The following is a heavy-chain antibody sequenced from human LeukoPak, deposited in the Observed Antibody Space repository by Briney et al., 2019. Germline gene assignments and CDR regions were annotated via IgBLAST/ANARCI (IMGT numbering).Heavy chain of an antibody. CDR1: GFTFSSYA. CDR3: ATTAAAGTGEDY. V-gene: IGHV3-23*01. J-gene: IGHJ4*02. D-gene: IGHD6-13*01. CDR2: ISGSGGST. Sequence: GGSLRLSCAASGFTFSSYAMSWVRQAPGKGLEWVSAISGSGGSTYYADSVKGRFTISRDNSKNTLSLQMNRLRAEATPVYYCATTAAAGTGEDYWGQGTLVTVSS.